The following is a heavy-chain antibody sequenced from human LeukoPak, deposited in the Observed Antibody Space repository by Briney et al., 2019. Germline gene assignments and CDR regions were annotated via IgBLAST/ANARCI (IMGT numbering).Heavy chain of an antibody. CDR3: ARGSCSGGSSYSVWFDP. CDR1: GYTFTGYY. D-gene: IGHD2-15*01. J-gene: IGHJ5*02. CDR2: INPNSGGA. Sequence: GASVKVSCKASGYTFTGYYMHWVRQAPGQGLEWMGWINPNSGGANYAQKFQGRVTMTRDTSISTAYMELSRLRSDDTAVYYCARGSCSGGSSYSVWFDPWGQGTLVTVSS. V-gene: IGHV1-2*02.